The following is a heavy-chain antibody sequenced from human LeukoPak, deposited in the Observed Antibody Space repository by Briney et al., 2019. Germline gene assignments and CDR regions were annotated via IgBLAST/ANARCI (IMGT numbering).Heavy chain of an antibody. CDR3: AKDPYSSSSPYYLDY. CDR2: ISGSGGST. D-gene: IGHD6-6*01. Sequence: GGSLRLSCAASGFTFSSYAMSWVRQAPGKGLEWVSAISGSGGSTYYADSVKGRFTISRDNSKNTLYLQMNSLRAEDTAVYYCAKDPYSSSSPYYLDYWGQGTLVTVSS. CDR1: GFTFSSYA. V-gene: IGHV3-23*01. J-gene: IGHJ4*02.